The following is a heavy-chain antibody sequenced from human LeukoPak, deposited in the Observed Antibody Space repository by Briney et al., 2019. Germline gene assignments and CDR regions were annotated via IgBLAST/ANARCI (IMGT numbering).Heavy chain of an antibody. CDR1: GGSISSSSYY. CDR2: IYYSGST. V-gene: IGHV4-39*01. CDR3: ATNKLGSRIN. D-gene: IGHD1-14*01. Sequence: PSETLSLTCTVSGGSISSSSYYWGWIRQPPGKGLEWIGSIYYSGSTYYNPSLKSRVTISVDTSKNQFSLKLSSVTAADTAVYYCATNKLGSRINWGQGTPVTVSS. J-gene: IGHJ4*02.